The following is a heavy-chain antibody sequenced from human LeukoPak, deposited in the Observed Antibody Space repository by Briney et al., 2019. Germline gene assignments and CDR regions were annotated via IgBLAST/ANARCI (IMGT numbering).Heavy chain of an antibody. Sequence: PSETLSLTCTVSGDSISSGDYYWSWIRQPAGKGLEWIGRISSSGSTNYNPSLKSRVTISVDTSKNQFSLKLSSVTAADTAVYFCASEISGYSYGDYYYYMDVWGKGTTVTVSS. CDR2: ISSSGST. V-gene: IGHV4-61*02. J-gene: IGHJ6*03. CDR1: GDSISSGDYY. D-gene: IGHD5-18*01. CDR3: ASEISGYSYGDYYYYMDV.